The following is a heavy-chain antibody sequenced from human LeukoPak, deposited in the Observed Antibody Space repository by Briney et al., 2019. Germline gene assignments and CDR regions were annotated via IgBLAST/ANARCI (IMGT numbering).Heavy chain of an antibody. Sequence: GGSLRLSCAASGFTFTNYAMTWARQAPGKGLEWVSGISGSGSKTYYGGSVKGRFTISRDNPKNTLYLQMNSLRVEDTAVYYCARETQFNYMDVWGKGTTVTISS. CDR1: GFTFTNYA. D-gene: IGHD6-19*01. CDR2: ISGSGSKT. J-gene: IGHJ6*03. V-gene: IGHV3-23*01. CDR3: ARETQFNYMDV.